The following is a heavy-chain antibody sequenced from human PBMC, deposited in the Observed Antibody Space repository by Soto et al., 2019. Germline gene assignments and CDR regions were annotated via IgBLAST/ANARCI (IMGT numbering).Heavy chain of an antibody. V-gene: IGHV3-23*01. J-gene: IGHJ5*02. CDR2: ISGSGGST. CDR1: GFTFSSYA. CDR3: AKDPKGYCSGGSCYNWFDP. D-gene: IGHD2-15*01. Sequence: GGSLRLSCAASGFTFSSYAMSWVRQAPGKGLEWVSAISGSGGSTYYADSVKGRFTISRDNSKNTLYLQMNSLRAEDTAVYYCAKDPKGYCSGGSCYNWFDPWGQGTLVTVSS.